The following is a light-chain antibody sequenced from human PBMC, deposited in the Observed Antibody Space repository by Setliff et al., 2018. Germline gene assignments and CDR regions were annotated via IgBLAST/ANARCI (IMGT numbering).Light chain of an antibody. J-gene: IGLJ1*01. CDR2: DVT. CDR1: SSDVGVYNY. Sequence: QSALTQPRSVSGSPGQSVTISCTGTSSDVGVYNYVSWYQHHPGKAPKLMIYDVTTRPSGVPDRFSGSKSGNTASLTISGLQADDEAHYYCCSYAAMPPDVFGTGTKGTV. CDR3: CSYAAMPPDV. V-gene: IGLV2-11*01.